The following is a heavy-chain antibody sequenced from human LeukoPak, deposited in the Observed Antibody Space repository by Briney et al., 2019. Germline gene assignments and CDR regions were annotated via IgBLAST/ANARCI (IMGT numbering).Heavy chain of an antibody. V-gene: IGHV1-2*02. J-gene: IGHJ4*02. D-gene: IGHD6-19*01. Sequence: GASVKVSCKASGYTFTSYYMHWVRQAPGQGLEWMGWMNPNSGGTKYAQTFQGRVTLTRDTSISTAYLELSSLTSDDTAVYFCARQGSNSSGWYPVDDWGQGTLVTVSS. CDR3: ARQGSNSSGWYPVDD. CDR1: GYTFTSYY. CDR2: MNPNSGGT.